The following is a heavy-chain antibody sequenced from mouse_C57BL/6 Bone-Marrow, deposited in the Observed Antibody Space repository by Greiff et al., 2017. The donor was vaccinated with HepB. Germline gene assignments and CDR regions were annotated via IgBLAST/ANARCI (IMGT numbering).Heavy chain of an antibody. CDR2: IDPSDSYT. J-gene: IGHJ3*01. CDR3: TRGGAY. V-gene: IGHV1-69*01. CDR1: GYTFTSYW. Sequence: QVQLQQPGAELVMPGASVKLSCKASGYTFTSYWMHWVKQRPGQGLEWIGEIDPSDSYTNYNQKFKGKSTLTVDKSSSTAYMQLSSLTSADSAVYYCTRGGAYWGQGTLVTVAA.